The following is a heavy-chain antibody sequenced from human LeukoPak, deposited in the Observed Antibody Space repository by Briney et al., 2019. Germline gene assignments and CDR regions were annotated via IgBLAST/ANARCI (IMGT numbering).Heavy chain of an antibody. D-gene: IGHD3-10*01. Sequence: SETLSLTCAVYGGSASDCYWSWIRQPPGKGLEWIGEINHSGSTNYNPSLKSRVTISVDTSKNQFSLKLSSVTAADTAVYYCTRRELRHYRGNWFDPWGQGTLVTVSS. CDR2: INHSGST. CDR1: GGSASDCY. J-gene: IGHJ5*02. V-gene: IGHV4-34*01. CDR3: TRRELRHYRGNWFDP.